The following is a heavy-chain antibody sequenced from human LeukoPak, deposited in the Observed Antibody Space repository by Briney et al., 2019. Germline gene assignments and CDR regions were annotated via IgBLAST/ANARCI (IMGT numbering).Heavy chain of an antibody. CDR2: IYYSGST. J-gene: IGHJ4*02. V-gene: IGHV4-61*01. CDR3: ARERMDWGFDY. D-gene: IGHD3/OR15-3a*01. Sequence: SETLSLTCTVSGGSISSSSYYWSWIRQPPGKGLEWIGYIYYSGSTNYNPSLKSRVTISVDTSKNQFSLELKSVTAADTAVYFCARERMDWGFDYWGQGTLVTVSS. CDR1: GGSISSSSYY.